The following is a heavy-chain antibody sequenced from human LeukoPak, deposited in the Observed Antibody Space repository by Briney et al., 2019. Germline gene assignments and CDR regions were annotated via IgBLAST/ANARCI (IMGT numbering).Heavy chain of an antibody. CDR1: GGSISSSNYY. V-gene: IGHV4-39*01. CDR3: ARHVGPGYCVNSGYYYPWFDP. CDR2: IYYNGST. J-gene: IGHJ5*02. Sequence: PSETLSLTCAVSGGSISSSNYYEPWIRQPPGKGPEWIGSIYYNGSTYYNPSLKSPLTISVDTYKNHSSLKFNSVTAADTAVYYCARHVGPGYCVNSGYYYPWFDPWGQGTLVTVSS. D-gene: IGHD3-22*01.